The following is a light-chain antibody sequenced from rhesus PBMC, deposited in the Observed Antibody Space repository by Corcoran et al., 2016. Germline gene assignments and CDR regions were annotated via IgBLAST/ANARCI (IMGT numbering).Light chain of an antibody. Sequence: QAALTQPRSVSGSPGQSVTISCTGASSDIGGYNYVSWYQQHPDTAPKLMIYEVTKRPSGASDRFSGYKSGNTASLTISGLQAEDEGDYYCSSYAGSNSFFISGDGTRLTVL. CDR3: SSYAGSNSFFI. CDR2: EVT. CDR1: SSDIGGYNY. J-gene: IGLJ1*01. V-gene: IGLV2-32*02.